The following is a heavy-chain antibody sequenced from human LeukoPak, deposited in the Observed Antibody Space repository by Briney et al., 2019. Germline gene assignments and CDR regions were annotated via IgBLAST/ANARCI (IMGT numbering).Heavy chain of an antibody. V-gene: IGHV4-34*01. CDR3: ARLKGRYYYDSNAYPKGGFDY. Sequence: MASETLSLTCAGYGGSFSGHYWNWIRQPPGKGLEWIGEIHHTGSTNYNPSLKSRVTISIDTSKNQFSLKLSSVTAADTAVYYCARLKGRYYYDSNAYPKGGFDYWGQGTLVTVSS. J-gene: IGHJ4*02. CDR1: GGSFSGHY. CDR2: IHHTGST. D-gene: IGHD3-22*01.